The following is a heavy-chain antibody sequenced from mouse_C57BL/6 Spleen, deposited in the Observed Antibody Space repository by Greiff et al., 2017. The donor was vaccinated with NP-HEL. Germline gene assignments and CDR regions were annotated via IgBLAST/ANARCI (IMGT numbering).Heavy chain of an antibody. CDR2: ISSGSSTI. V-gene: IGHV5-17*01. J-gene: IGHJ4*01. CDR1: GFTFSDYG. CDR3: ARRGYGSSYGDYYAMDY. D-gene: IGHD1-1*01. Sequence: EVHLVESGGGLVKPGGSLKLSCAASGFTFSDYGMHWVRQAPEKGLEWVAYISSGSSTIYYADTVKGRFTISRDNAKNTLFLQMTSLRSEDTAMYYCARRGYGSSYGDYYAMDYWGQGTSVTVSS.